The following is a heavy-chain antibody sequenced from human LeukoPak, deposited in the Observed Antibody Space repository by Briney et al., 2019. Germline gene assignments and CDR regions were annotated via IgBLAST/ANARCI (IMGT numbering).Heavy chain of an antibody. CDR3: ARELRMTSYYYFDY. J-gene: IGHJ4*02. CDR1: GGSISSYY. V-gene: IGHV4-4*07. D-gene: IGHD2-21*01. CDR2: IYTSGST. Sequence: SETLSLTCTVSGGSISSYYWSWIRQPAGKGLEWIGRIYTSGSTNYNPSLKSRVTMSLDTSKNQFSLKLSSVTAADTAVYYCARELRMTSYYYFDYWGQGTLVTVSS.